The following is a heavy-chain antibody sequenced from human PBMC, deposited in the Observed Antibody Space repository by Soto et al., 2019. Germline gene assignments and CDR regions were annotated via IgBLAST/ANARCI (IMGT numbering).Heavy chain of an antibody. CDR2: ISANNGNT. CDR1: GYSFTSYW. J-gene: IGHJ4*02. V-gene: IGHV1-18*04. D-gene: IGHD3-3*01. CDR3: ARGGDFWSPEGVY. Sequence: PGESLKISCKGSGYSFTSYWISWVRQMPGQGLEWMGWISANNGNTNYAQKLQGRVTMTTDTSTSTAYMELRSLRSDDTAVYYCARGGDFWSPEGVYWGQGTLVTVSS.